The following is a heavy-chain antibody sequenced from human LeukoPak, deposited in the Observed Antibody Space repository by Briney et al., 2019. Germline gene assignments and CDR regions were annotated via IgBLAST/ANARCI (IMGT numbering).Heavy chain of an antibody. V-gene: IGHV4-39*01. CDR1: GGSISSSSYY. Sequence: SESVSLTCKVSGGSISSSSYYWVRLRQPPGNELEGRGSVYYSRSTYYNPYLKRRVTISVDTSKNQFSLKLSSVTAADTAVYYCARHLGYSSSWYPAVGAFDIWGQGTMVTVSS. CDR2: VYYSRST. D-gene: IGHD6-13*01. CDR3: ARHLGYSSSWYPAVGAFDI. J-gene: IGHJ3*02.